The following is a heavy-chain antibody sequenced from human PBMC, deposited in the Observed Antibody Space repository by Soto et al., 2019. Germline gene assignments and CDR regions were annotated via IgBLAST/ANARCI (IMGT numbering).Heavy chain of an antibody. D-gene: IGHD6-13*01. J-gene: IGHJ4*02. Sequence: SETLSLTCTVSGGSISTDGYYWSWIRQHPGKGLEWIGYIYYSGSTYYNPSLKSRVTISVDTSKNQFSLKLSSVTAADTAVYYCARVIAASGTWYYFDYWGQGTVVTVSS. CDR3: ARVIAASGTWYYFDY. V-gene: IGHV4-31*03. CDR1: GGSISTDGYY. CDR2: IYYSGST.